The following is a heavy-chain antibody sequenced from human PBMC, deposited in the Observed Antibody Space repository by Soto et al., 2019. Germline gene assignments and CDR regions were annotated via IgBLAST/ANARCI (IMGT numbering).Heavy chain of an antibody. J-gene: IGHJ4*02. V-gene: IGHV4-39*01. D-gene: IGHD7-27*01. CDR2: IYYSGST. CDR1: GGSISSSSYY. CDR3: ARRLGIYGGLGYFDY. Sequence: QLQLQESGPGLVKPSETLSLTCTVSGGSISSSSYYWGWIRQPPGKGLEWIGSIYYSGSTYYNPSLKSRVTISVDTSKNQFSLKLSSVTAADTAVYYCARRLGIYGGLGYFDYWGQGTLVTVSS.